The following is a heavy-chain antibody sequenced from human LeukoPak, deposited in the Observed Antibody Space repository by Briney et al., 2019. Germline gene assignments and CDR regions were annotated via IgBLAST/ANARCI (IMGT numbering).Heavy chain of an antibody. CDR3: AKDIGYDSSGYSGFYFDY. D-gene: IGHD3-22*01. CDR2: ISGDGGST. Sequence: GGSLRLSCAASGFTFDDYAMHWVRQAPGKGLEWVSLISGDGGSTYYADSVKGRFTISRDNSKNSLYLQMNSLRTEDTALYYCAKDIGYDSSGYSGFYFDYWGQGTLVTASS. CDR1: GFTFDDYA. J-gene: IGHJ4*02. V-gene: IGHV3-43*02.